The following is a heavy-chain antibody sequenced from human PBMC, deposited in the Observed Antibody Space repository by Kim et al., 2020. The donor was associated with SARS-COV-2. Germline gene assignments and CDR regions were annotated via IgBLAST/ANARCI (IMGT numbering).Heavy chain of an antibody. J-gene: IGHJ4*02. CDR2: IYYRGSA. CDR1: GGSISGYY. CDR3: ARLTSEGRGVDY. D-gene: IGHD4-4*01. V-gene: IGHV4-59*08. Sequence: SETLSLICTVSGGSISGYYWSWIRQPPGKGLEWVGYIYYRGSANYNSSLKRRVTISVDTSKSQFSLTLRSVTAADTAMYYCARLTSEGRGVDYWGQGALV.